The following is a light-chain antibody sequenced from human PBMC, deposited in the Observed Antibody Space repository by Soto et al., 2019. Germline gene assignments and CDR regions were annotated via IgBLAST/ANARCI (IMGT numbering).Light chain of an antibody. J-gene: IGLJ1*01. CDR1: SSNIGSNY. Sequence: QSVLTQPLSASGTPGQRVTISCSGSSSNIGSNYVYWYQQLPGTAPKLLIYRNNQRPSGVPDRFSGSKSGTSASLAISGLRSEDEADYYCAAWDDSLSGRVYVFGTGTKLTVL. CDR2: RNN. V-gene: IGLV1-47*01. CDR3: AAWDDSLSGRVYV.